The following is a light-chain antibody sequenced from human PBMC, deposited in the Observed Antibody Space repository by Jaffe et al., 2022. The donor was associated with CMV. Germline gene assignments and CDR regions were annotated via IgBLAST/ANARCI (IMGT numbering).Light chain of an antibody. J-gene: IGLJ2*01. Sequence: QSVLTQPPSVSAAPGQKVTISCSGSSSNIGTYGVSWYQQLPGAAPKLLIYDSGERPSGIPDRFSASRSGTSATLGITGLQTGDESDYYCAAWDSSLSAAVFGGGTKLTVL. CDR3: AAWDSSLSAAV. CDR2: DSG. CDR1: SSNIGTYG. V-gene: IGLV1-51*01.